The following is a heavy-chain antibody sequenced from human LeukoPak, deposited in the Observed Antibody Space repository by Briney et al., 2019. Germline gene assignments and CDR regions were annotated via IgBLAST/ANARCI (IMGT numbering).Heavy chain of an antibody. J-gene: IGHJ4*02. CDR3: AKEGGYSSTWY. D-gene: IGHD6-13*01. Sequence: GGSLRLSCAASGFTFSSYWMHWVRQAPGKGLVWVSRINSDGSSTSYADSVKGRFTISRDNAKNTLYLQMNSLRAEDTAIYYCAKEGGYSSTWYWGQGTLVAVSS. V-gene: IGHV3-74*01. CDR1: GFTFSSYW. CDR2: INSDGSST.